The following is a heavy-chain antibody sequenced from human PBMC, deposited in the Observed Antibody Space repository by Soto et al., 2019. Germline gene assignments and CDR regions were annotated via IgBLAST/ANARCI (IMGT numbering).Heavy chain of an antibody. CDR2: ISAYNGNT. J-gene: IGHJ4*02. V-gene: IGHV1-18*01. CDR3: AMGYCSSTSCYLFDY. CDR1: GYTFTSYG. D-gene: IGHD2-2*01. Sequence: ASVKVSCKASGYTFTSYGISWVRQAPGQGLEWMGWISAYNGNTNYAQKLQGRVTMTTDTSTSTAYMELRSLRSDDTAVYYCAMGYCSSTSCYLFDYWGQGTLVTVSS.